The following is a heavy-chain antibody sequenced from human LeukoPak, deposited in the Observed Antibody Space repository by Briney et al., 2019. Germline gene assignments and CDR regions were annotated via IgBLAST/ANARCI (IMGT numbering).Heavy chain of an antibody. CDR2: INHSGST. CDR1: GFTLTNYW. J-gene: IGHJ5*02. Sequence: PGGSLRLSCAASGFTLTNYWMSWVRQAPGKGLEWIGEINHSGSTNYNPSLKSRVTISVDTSKNQFSLKLSSVTAADTAVYYCARGLSIDIVATTPGANWFDPWGQGTLVTVSS. D-gene: IGHD5-12*01. CDR3: ARGLSIDIVATTPGANWFDP. V-gene: IGHV4-34*01.